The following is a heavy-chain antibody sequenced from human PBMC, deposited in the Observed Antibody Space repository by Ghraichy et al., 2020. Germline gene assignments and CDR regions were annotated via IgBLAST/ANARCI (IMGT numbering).Heavy chain of an antibody. CDR3: ARDLEYYLGPNWFDP. CDR2: IIPIFGTA. Sequence: SVKVSCKASGGTFSSYAISWVRQAPGQGLEWMGGIIPIFGTANYAQKFQGRVTITADKSTSTAYMELSSLRSEDTAVYYCARDLEYYLGPNWFDPWGQGTLVTVSS. CDR1: GGTFSSYA. D-gene: IGHD2/OR15-2a*01. V-gene: IGHV1-69*06. J-gene: IGHJ5*02.